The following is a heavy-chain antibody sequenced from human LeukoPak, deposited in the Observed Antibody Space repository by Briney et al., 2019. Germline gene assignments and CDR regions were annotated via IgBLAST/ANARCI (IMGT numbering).Heavy chain of an antibody. CDR2: MCGTAGCT. V-gene: IGHV3-23*01. D-gene: IGHD3-22*01. CDR1: GFTFYMYA. CDR3: ARDRPNFHENSGHYYRRDGDS. Sequence: TGRSLRLSCPASGFTFYMYAMSWVRQAPGKGLEWVASMCGTAGCTFYPDSVKGRFTISRDNSKNVLYLRMNSLTAEDTAIYYCARDRPNFHENSGHYYRRDGDSWGQGTLVTVSS. J-gene: IGHJ5*01.